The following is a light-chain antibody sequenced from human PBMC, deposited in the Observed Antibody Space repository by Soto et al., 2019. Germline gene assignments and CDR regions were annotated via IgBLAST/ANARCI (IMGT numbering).Light chain of an antibody. Sequence: DIQMTQSPSTLSASVGDRVTITCRASQRISTCLAWYQQKPGKAPNLLIYEASSLESGVPSRFSGSGSGTEFTLTISSLQPDDSATYYCQQYYSYSPYTFGQGTKLEIK. CDR1: QRISTC. CDR3: QQYYSYSPYT. V-gene: IGKV1-5*03. J-gene: IGKJ2*01. CDR2: EAS.